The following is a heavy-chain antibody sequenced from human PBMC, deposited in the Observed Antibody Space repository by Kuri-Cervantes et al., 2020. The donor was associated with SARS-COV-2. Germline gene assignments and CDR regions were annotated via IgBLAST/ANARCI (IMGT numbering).Heavy chain of an antibody. D-gene: IGHD5-24*01. CDR3: GKVSWLQLWHRYSDS. J-gene: IGHJ4*02. CDR2: IYYSGST. Sequence: SETLSLTCTVSGGSISSSSYYWGWIRQPPGKGLEWIGSIYYSGSTYYNPPLQSRVTISLDTSNNQVSLRLTSATAADTAVYYCGKVSWLQLWHRYSDSWGQGTLVTVSS. V-gene: IGHV4-39*07. CDR1: GGSISSSSYY.